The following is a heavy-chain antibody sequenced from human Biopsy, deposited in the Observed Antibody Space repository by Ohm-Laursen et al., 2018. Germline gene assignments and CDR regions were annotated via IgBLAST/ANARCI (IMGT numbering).Heavy chain of an antibody. CDR3: ARDRGYYSDRTVPGYFDL. Sequence: SETLSLTCTVSGGSVRSPDHRWNWVRRAPGKGLEWIGNIYYSWTTFYSPSLRGRVTMDLDTSKNHFSLRLRSVTPADTAIYYCARDRGYYSDRTVPGYFDLWGRGTLVTVSS. J-gene: IGHJ2*01. CDR2: IYYSWTT. D-gene: IGHD3-22*01. V-gene: IGHV4-61*03. CDR1: GGSVRSPDHR.